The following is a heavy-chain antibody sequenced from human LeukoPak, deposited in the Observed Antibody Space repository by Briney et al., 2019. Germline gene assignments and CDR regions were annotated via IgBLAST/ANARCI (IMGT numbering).Heavy chain of an antibody. CDR1: GGSISSGGYY. V-gene: IGHV4-31*03. CDR2: IYYSGST. D-gene: IGHD3-22*01. J-gene: IGHJ6*02. CDR3: ARDRTMIVVGRGPVYGMDV. Sequence: DPSQTLSLTCTVSGGSISSGGYYWSWIRQHPGKGLEWIGYIYYSGSTYYNPSLKSRVTISVDTSKNQFSLKLSSVTAADTAVYYCARDRTMIVVGRGPVYGMDVWGQGTTVTVSS.